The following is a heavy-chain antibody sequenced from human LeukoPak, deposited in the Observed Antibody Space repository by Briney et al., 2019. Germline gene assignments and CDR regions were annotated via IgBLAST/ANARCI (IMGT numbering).Heavy chain of an antibody. CDR1: GFTFSDFS. J-gene: IGHJ4*02. V-gene: IGHV3-21*01. D-gene: IGHD6-13*01. CDR2: ISSGSSYK. Sequence: GGSLRLSCAGSGFTFSDFSMHWVRQAPGKGLEWVSSISSGSSYKFYADSVKGRFTISRDNAERSVYLQLSGLRTDDTALYYCARGPTTIGGAGKGYFDYWGQEILVLVSP. CDR3: ARGPTTIGGAGKGYFDY.